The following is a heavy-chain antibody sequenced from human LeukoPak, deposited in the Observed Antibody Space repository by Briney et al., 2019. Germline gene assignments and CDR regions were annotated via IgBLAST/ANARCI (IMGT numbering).Heavy chain of an antibody. Sequence: GGSLRLSCAASGFTFSNYWMSWVRLAPGKGLEWVANIKQDGSEKYYVNSVKGRFTISRDNAKNSLYLQMNSLRAEDTAIYYCARDNVVVPATIYDWGQGTLVTVSS. CDR2: IKQDGSEK. D-gene: IGHD2-2*01. J-gene: IGHJ4*02. V-gene: IGHV3-7*01. CDR3: ARDNVVVPATIYD. CDR1: GFTFSNYW.